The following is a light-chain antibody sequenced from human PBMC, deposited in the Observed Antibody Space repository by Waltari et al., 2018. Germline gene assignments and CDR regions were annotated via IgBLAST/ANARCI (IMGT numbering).Light chain of an antibody. V-gene: IGLV4-69*01. CDR2: VNSDGSH. J-gene: IGLJ3*02. CDR3: QTGGHGTWV. CDR1: RGHTSHI. Sequence: QLVLTQSPPASASLGASARPTCTPDRGHTSHICAGLQQQPEKGPRYLMKVNSDGSHSKGDEIPDRFAGSGSGAERYLTISNVQSEDEADYYCQTGGHGTWVFGGGTKLTVL.